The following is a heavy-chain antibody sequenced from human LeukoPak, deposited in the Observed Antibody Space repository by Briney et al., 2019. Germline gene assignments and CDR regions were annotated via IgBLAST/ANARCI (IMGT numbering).Heavy chain of an antibody. V-gene: IGHV4-61*02. CDR3: ATLGYSYGTDY. Sequence: SETLTLTCTVSGDSISSGNYYWTWIRQPAGKGLEWIGRIYTSGSTNYNPSLKSRVTISVDTSKIQFSLKLSSVTAADTAVYYCATLGYSYGTDYWGQGTLVTVSS. D-gene: IGHD5-18*01. J-gene: IGHJ4*02. CDR1: GDSISSGNYY. CDR2: IYTSGST.